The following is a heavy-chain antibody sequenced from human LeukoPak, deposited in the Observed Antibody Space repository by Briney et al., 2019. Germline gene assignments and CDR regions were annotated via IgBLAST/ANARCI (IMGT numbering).Heavy chain of an antibody. Sequence: GGSLRLSCAASGFTVSSTYMNWVRQAPGKGLEWVSVITSGGNSYYADSVKGRFTISRDNSKNTLYLQMNSLRAEDTAVYYCARGAFNHFDYWGQGTLVTVSS. CDR1: GFTVSSTY. CDR3: ARGAFNHFDY. J-gene: IGHJ4*02. CDR2: ITSGGNS. V-gene: IGHV3-66*01.